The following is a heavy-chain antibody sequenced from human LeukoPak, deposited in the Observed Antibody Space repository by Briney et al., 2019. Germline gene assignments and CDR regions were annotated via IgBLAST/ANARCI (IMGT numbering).Heavy chain of an antibody. Sequence: PGGSLRLSCAASGFTFSRYWMHWVRQAPGKGLEWVSKISGSGGSANYADSVKGRFTISRDNSRNTLYLQMNYLRAEDTAVYYCAKGVSPFDPWGQGTLVTVSS. CDR2: ISGSGGSA. J-gene: IGHJ5*02. D-gene: IGHD4-23*01. V-gene: IGHV3-23*01. CDR3: AKGVSPFDP. CDR1: GFTFSRYW.